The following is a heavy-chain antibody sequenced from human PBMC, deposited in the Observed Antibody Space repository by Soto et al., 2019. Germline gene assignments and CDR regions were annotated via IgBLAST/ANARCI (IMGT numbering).Heavy chain of an antibody. CDR2: TNSDGSDT. J-gene: IGHJ4*02. Sequence: EVQLVESGGGLVQPGGSLRLSCAASGFTFSSYWMYWVRQAPGKGLVWVSRTNSDGSDTTYADSVKGRFTISRDNAKNTLYLQMNSLRAEDTAVYYCARDRSWSLLDYWGQGTLVTVSS. CDR1: GFTFSSYW. CDR3: ARDRSWSLLDY. D-gene: IGHD2-15*01. V-gene: IGHV3-74*01.